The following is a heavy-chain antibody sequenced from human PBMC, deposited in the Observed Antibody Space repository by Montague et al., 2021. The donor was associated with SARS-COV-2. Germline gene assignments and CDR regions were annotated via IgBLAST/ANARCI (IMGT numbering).Heavy chain of an antibody. J-gene: IGHJ6*02. V-gene: IGHV4-34*01. D-gene: IGHD2-15*01. Sequence: SETLSLTCAVYGGSFSGYYWSWIRQPPGKGLEWIGEINHSGSTNYYPSLKSRVTISVDTSKNQFSLKLSSVTAADTAVCYCARGPLDDNYSGGSCYSRYFYGVDVLGQGTTVTVSS. CDR3: ARGPLDDNYSGGSCYSRYFYGVDV. CDR2: INHSGST. CDR1: GGSFSGYY.